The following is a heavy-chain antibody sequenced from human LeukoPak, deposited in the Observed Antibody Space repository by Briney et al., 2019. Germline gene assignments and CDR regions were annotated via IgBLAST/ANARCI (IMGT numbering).Heavy chain of an antibody. CDR1: GYTFTAYY. J-gene: IGHJ4*02. Sequence: ASVKVSCKASGYTFTAYYMHWGRQAPGQGLEWRGWINPNSGGTNYAQKFQGRVTMTRDTSISTAYMDLSRLTSDDTAVYYCARSIAAADDLRYWGQGILVTVSS. D-gene: IGHD6-13*01. CDR3: ARSIAAADDLRY. V-gene: IGHV1-2*02. CDR2: INPNSGGT.